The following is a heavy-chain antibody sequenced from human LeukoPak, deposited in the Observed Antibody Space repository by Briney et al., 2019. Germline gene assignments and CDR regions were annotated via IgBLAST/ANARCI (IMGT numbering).Heavy chain of an antibody. CDR3: ARDNNNWYGWFDP. CDR1: GGSIRSYY. CDR2: IYYSGST. Sequence: PSETLSLTCTVSGGSIRSYYWSWIRQPPGKGLEWIGYIYYSGSTNYNPSLKSRVTISVDTSKNQFSLKLSSVTAADTAVYHCARDNNNWYGWFDPWGQGTLVTVSS. J-gene: IGHJ5*02. V-gene: IGHV4-59*01. D-gene: IGHD1-1*01.